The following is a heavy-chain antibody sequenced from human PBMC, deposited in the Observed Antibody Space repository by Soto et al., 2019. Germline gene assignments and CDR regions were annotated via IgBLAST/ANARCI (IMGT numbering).Heavy chain of an antibody. J-gene: IGHJ5*02. CDR2: IYYSGST. CDR1: GGSISSGDYY. V-gene: IGHV4-30-4*01. D-gene: IGHD6-13*01. Sequence: SETLSLTCTVSGGSISSGDYYWSWIRQPPGKGLEWIGYIYYSGSTYYNPSLKSRVTISVDTSKNQFSLKLSSVTAADTAVYYCARGKIAAAGKPFDPWGQGTLVT. CDR3: ARGKIAAAGKPFDP.